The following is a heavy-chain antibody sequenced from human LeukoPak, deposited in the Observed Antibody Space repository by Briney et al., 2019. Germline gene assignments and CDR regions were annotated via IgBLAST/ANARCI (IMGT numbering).Heavy chain of an antibody. CDR2: IKQDGSEK. D-gene: IGHD2-15*01. Sequence: PGGSLRLSCAASGFTFSSYWMSWVRQAPGKGLEWVANIKQDGSEKYYVDSVKGRFTISRDNAKNSLYLQMNRLRAEDTAVYYCARAPYCIGGSCRFDYWGQGTLVTVSS. CDR3: ARAPYCIGGSCRFDY. V-gene: IGHV3-7*03. J-gene: IGHJ4*02. CDR1: GFTFSSYW.